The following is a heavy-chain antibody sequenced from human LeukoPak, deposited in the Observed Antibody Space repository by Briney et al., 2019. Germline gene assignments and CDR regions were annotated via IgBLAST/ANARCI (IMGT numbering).Heavy chain of an antibody. D-gene: IGHD5-18*01. V-gene: IGHV4-59*01. Sequence: SETLSLTCTVSGSSISSYYWSWIRQPPGKGLEWIGYIYYSGSTNYNPSLKSRVTISVDTSKNQFSLKLSSVTAADTAVYYCARGSGYSYGLDYWGQGTLVTVSS. J-gene: IGHJ4*02. CDR2: IYYSGST. CDR1: GSSISSYY. CDR3: ARGSGYSYGLDY.